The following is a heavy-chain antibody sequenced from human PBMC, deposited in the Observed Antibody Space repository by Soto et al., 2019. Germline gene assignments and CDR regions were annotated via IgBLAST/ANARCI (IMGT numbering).Heavy chain of an antibody. J-gene: IGHJ4*02. CDR2: ITDGGGNT. Sequence: PGGSLRLSCAASGFTFSSYGMHWVRQAPGKGLEWVSVITDGGGNTYYADSVKGRFTISRDNSKNTLYLQMNSLRAEDTAVYYCANPSAHFIGYWGQGTLVTVSS. D-gene: IGHD6-6*01. V-gene: IGHV3-30*18. CDR1: GFTFSSYG. CDR3: ANPSAHFIGY.